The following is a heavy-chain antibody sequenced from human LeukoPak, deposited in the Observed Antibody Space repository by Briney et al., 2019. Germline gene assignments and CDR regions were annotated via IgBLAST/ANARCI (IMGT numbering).Heavy chain of an antibody. CDR2: IWYDGSNK. V-gene: IGHV3-33*01. J-gene: IGHJ6*02. D-gene: IGHD1-7*01. CDR3: ARGGRDSYNWNSLLEATRMDV. Sequence: PGRSLRLSCAASGFTLSSYGMHWVRQAPGKGLEWVAVIWYDGSNKYYADSVKGRFTISRDNSKNTLYLQMNSLRAEDTAVYYCARGGRDSYNWNSLLEATRMDVWGQGTTVTVSS. CDR1: GFTLSSYG.